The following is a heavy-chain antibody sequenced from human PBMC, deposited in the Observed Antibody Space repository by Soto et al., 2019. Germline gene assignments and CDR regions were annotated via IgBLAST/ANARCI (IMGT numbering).Heavy chain of an antibody. Sequence: SETLSLTCTVSGGSISSYYWSWIRQPPGKGLEWIGYIYYSGSTNYNPSLKSRVTISVDTSKNQFSLKLGSVTAADTAVYYCAREGVGGANWGSLDAFDIWGQGTMVTVSS. CDR1: GGSISSYY. CDR2: IYYSGST. J-gene: IGHJ3*02. V-gene: IGHV4-59*01. CDR3: AREGVGGANWGSLDAFDI. D-gene: IGHD7-27*01.